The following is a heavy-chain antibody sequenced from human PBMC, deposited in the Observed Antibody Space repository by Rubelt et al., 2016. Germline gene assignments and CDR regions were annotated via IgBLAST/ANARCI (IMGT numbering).Heavy chain of an antibody. Sequence: QVQLQESGPGLVKPSETLSLTCTVSGGSISSYYWSWIRQPPWKGLEWIGYIYYSGSTNYNPSLKSWVPISVDTSKNQFSLRLSSGTAADTAVDYCARVPPSPVVAATYFDYWGQGTLVTVSS. J-gene: IGHJ4*02. CDR1: GGSISSYY. CDR2: IYYSGST. V-gene: IGHV4-59*08. CDR3: ARVPPSPVVAATYFDY. D-gene: IGHD2-15*01.